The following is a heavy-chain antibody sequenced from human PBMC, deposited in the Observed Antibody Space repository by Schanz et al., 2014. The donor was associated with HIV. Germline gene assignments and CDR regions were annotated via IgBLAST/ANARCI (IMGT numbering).Heavy chain of an antibody. V-gene: IGHV3-33*06. Sequence: QVQLVESGGGVVQPGRSLRLSCAASGFTFSSYGMHWVRQAPGKGLEWVAVIWYDGSNKYYVDSVKGRFTISRDNSKNTLYLQMNSLRAEDTAVYYCAKRIIFGVVFPANFDYWGQGTLVTVSS. CDR3: AKRIIFGVVFPANFDY. CDR2: IWYDGSNK. CDR1: GFTFSSYG. J-gene: IGHJ4*02. D-gene: IGHD3-3*01.